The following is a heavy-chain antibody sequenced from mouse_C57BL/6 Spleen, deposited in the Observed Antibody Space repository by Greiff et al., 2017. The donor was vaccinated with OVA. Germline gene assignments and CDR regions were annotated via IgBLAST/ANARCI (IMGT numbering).Heavy chain of an antibody. CDR2: IDPETGGT. Sequence: VQLVESGAELVRPGASVTLSCKASGYTFTDYEMHWVKQTPVHGLEWIGAIDPETGGTAYNQKFKGKAILTADKSSSTAYMELRSLTSEDSAVYYCTRDYGNSAWFAYWGQGTLVTVSA. V-gene: IGHV1-15*01. J-gene: IGHJ3*01. CDR1: GYTFTDYE. CDR3: TRDYGNSAWFAY. D-gene: IGHD2-1*01.